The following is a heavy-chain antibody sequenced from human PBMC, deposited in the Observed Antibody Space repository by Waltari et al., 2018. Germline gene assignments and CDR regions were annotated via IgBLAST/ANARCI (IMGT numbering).Heavy chain of an antibody. J-gene: IGHJ3*02. CDR3: ARRRFLEWLLSRVEAFDI. D-gene: IGHD3-3*01. CDR1: GGSIRSSSYY. Sequence: QLQLQESGPGLVKPSETLSLTCTVSGGSIRSSSYYWGWIRQPPGKGLEWIGSIYYSGSTYYNPSLKSRVTISVDTSKNQFSLKLSSVTAADTAVYYCARRRFLEWLLSRVEAFDIWGQGTMVTVSS. CDR2: IYYSGST. V-gene: IGHV4-39*01.